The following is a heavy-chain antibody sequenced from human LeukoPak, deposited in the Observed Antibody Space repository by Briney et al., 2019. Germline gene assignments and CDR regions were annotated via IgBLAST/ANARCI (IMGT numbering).Heavy chain of an antibody. CDR3: ARDPYSGNYGNYYYYYMDV. Sequence: PGGSLRLSCAASGFTFSSYEMNWVRQAQGRALEWVSSITSSGTYIFYADSVKGRFTISRDNAKNSLYLQMNSLGPEDTAVYYCARDPYSGNYGNYYYYYMDVWGKGTTVTISS. V-gene: IGHV3-21*01. CDR1: GFTFSSYE. CDR2: ITSSGTYI. J-gene: IGHJ6*03. D-gene: IGHD1-26*01.